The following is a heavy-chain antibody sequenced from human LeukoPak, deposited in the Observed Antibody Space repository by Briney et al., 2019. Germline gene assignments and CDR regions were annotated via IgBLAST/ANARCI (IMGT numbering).Heavy chain of an antibody. D-gene: IGHD3-22*01. V-gene: IGHV3-53*01. J-gene: IGHJ6*03. Sequence: GGSLRLSCAASGFTVSSNYMSWVRQAPGKGLEWVSVIYSGGSTYYAGSVKGRFTISRDNSKNTLYLQMNSLRAEDTAVYYCARVQSYYDSSGYTRTMDVWGKGTTVTVSS. CDR3: ARVQSYYDSSGYTRTMDV. CDR1: GFTVSSNY. CDR2: IYSGGST.